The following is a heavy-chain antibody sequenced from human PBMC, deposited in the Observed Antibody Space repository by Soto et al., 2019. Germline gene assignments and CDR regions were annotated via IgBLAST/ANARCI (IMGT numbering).Heavy chain of an antibody. CDR1: GGSISSSNL. V-gene: IGHV4-4*02. J-gene: IGHJ4*02. CDR2: IYHSGST. D-gene: IGHD6-13*01. CDR3: ARLPPYSSSWYG. Sequence: SETLSLTCAVSGGSISSSNLWSWVRQPPGKGLEWIGEIYHSGSTNYNPSLKSRVTISVDKSKNQFSLKLSSVTAADTAVYYCARLPPYSSSWYGWGQGTLVTVSS.